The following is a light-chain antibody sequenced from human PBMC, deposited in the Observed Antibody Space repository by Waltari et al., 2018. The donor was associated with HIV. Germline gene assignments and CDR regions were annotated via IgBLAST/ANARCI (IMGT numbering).Light chain of an antibody. CDR1: SGHTNYA. CDR3: QTWGTGIQV. Sequence: QLVLTQSPSASASLGASVKLTCTLSSGHTNYAIAWHQQHPEKGPRYLMTLKRDGSHSKGDGIPDRVSGSSAGAERYLIISSLQSEDEADYYCQTWGTGIQVFGGGTKVTVL. V-gene: IGLV4-69*02. J-gene: IGLJ3*02. CDR2: LKRDGSH.